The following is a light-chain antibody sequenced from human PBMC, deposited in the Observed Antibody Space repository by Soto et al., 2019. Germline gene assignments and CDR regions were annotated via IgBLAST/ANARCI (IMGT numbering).Light chain of an antibody. CDR3: CSYTSLSTVV. Sequence: QSVLTQPASVSGSTGQSITISCTGTSSDVGGYNHVSWYQTSPGKAPKLILFAVSDRPSGVSPRFSGSKSGNTASLTISGLQAADEADYYCCSYTSLSTVVFGGGTKLTVL. J-gene: IGLJ2*01. CDR1: SSDVGGYNH. V-gene: IGLV2-14*01. CDR2: AVS.